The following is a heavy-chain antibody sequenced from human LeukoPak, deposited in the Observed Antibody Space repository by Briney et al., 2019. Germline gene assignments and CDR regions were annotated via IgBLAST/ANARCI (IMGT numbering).Heavy chain of an antibody. J-gene: IGHJ5*02. CDR1: GGTFSSYA. V-gene: IGHV1-69*05. Sequence: SVEVSCKASGGTFSSYAISWVRQAPGQGLEWMGGIIPIFGTANYAQKFQGRVTITTDESTSTAYMELSSLRSEDTAVYYCARKNSGSYWSWFDPWGQGTLVTVSS. CDR3: ARKNSGSYWSWFDP. D-gene: IGHD1-26*01. CDR2: IIPIFGTA.